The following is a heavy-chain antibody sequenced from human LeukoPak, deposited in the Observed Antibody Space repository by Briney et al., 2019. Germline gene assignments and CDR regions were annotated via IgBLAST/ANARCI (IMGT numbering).Heavy chain of an antibody. CDR3: ARGTGGHLDH. Sequence: GGSPGLSCAASGFTFRSYWMHWVRQAPGKGLVWVSRINSDGSTTNHADSVKGRFTISRDNAKNTLYLQMDSLRAEDTAVYYCARGTGGHLDHWGQGTLVTVSS. V-gene: IGHV3-74*01. CDR2: INSDGSTT. CDR1: GFTFRSYW. J-gene: IGHJ4*02. D-gene: IGHD2-8*02.